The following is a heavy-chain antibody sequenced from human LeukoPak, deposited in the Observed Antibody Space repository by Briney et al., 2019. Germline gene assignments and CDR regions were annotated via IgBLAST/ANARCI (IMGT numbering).Heavy chain of an antibody. V-gene: IGHV3-30-3*01. CDR3: ARVGSRMVATLDY. Sequence: GGSLRLSYAPSGFTFSSYAMHWVRQPPGKGLEWVAVISYDGSNKYYAHSVKGRFTISRENSKNTLYLQMNSLRAEDTAVYYCARVGSRMVATLDYWGQGTLVTVSS. CDR2: ISYDGSNK. J-gene: IGHJ4*02. CDR1: GFTFSSYA. D-gene: IGHD5-12*01.